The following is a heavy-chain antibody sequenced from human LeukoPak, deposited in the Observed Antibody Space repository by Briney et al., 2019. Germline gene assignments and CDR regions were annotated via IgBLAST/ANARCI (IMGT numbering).Heavy chain of an antibody. J-gene: IGHJ5*01. V-gene: IGHV7-4-1*02. Sequence: GASVKVSCKASGYTFTSYAMNWVRQAPGQGLEWMGWINTNTGNPTYAQGSTGRFVFSLDTSVTTAYLQISSLKAEDTAVYYCARAYQPLGGLSFPDSWGQGTLVTVSS. CDR1: GYTFTSYA. D-gene: IGHD3-16*01. CDR3: ARAYQPLGGLSFPDS. CDR2: INTNTGNP.